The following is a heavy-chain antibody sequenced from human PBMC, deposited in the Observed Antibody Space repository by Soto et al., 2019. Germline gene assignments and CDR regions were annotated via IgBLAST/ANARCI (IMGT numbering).Heavy chain of an antibody. Sequence: SETLSLTCTVSGGSISSGGYYWSWIRQQPGKGLEWIGYIYYSGSTYYNPSLKSRVTISVDTSKNQFSLQLSSVTAADTAVYYCASSRVVTTYFDYWGQGTLVTVSS. CDR2: IYYSGST. CDR3: ASSRVVTTYFDY. V-gene: IGHV4-31*03. D-gene: IGHD2-21*02. J-gene: IGHJ4*02. CDR1: GGSISSGGYY.